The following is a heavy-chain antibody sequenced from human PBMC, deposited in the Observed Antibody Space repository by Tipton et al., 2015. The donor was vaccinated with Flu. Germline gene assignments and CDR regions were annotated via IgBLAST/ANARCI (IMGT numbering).Heavy chain of an antibody. V-gene: IGHV4-38-2*01. CDR2: IHQTGST. CDR1: GGSIGSGYY. D-gene: IGHD2-15*01. Sequence: TLSLTCSVSGGSIGSGYYWGWIRQPPGKGLEWIGNIHQTGSTYYNPSLKSRVTMSVARSKNQFSLRLTSVTAADTAVYYCARYCRGGNCYNYWVQGTLVAVSP. J-gene: IGHJ4*02. CDR3: ARYCRGGNCYNY.